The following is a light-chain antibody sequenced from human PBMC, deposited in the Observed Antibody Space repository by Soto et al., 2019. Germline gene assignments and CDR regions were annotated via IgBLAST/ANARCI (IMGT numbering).Light chain of an antibody. Sequence: DIVMTQTPLSSPVTLGQPASISCRSSQSLVHSDGNNYLSWHQQRPGQPPRLLIYKISNRFSGVPDRVSDSGAGTDITLKSSRVVAKDVGVDYYRQATQFPRTFCQGTKVESK. CDR3: RQATQFPRT. CDR1: QSLVHSDGNNY. V-gene: IGKV2-24*01. CDR2: KIS. J-gene: IGKJ1*01.